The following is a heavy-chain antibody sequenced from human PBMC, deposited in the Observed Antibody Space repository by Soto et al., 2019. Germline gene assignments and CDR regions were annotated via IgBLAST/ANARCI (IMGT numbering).Heavy chain of an antibody. D-gene: IGHD6-19*01. V-gene: IGHV3-30-3*01. CDR1: GLTFNSSA. Sequence: SMRLACAASGLTFNSSAMHGALQDPSKGLEWVAVISYDGSNKYYADSVKGRFTISRDNSKNTLYLQLNSLRAEDTAVYYCVREWRGVAGSYYGMDVCAERTTVTVSS. CDR3: VREWRGVAGSYYGMDV. J-gene: IGHJ6*02. CDR2: ISYDGSNK.